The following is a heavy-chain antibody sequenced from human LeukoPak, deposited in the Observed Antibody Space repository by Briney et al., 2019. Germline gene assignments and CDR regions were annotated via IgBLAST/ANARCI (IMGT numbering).Heavy chain of an antibody. CDR1: GGSISSYY. D-gene: IGHD5-24*01. CDR3: AKLLRDVTIYDF. V-gene: IGHV3-7*01. Sequence: ETLSLTCTVSGGSISSYYWSWIRQPPGKGLEWVASINQDESANFYVDSVKGRFTISRDNTKNLLFLQMNSLRVEDTAVYYCAKLLRDVTIYDFWGHGDLVTVSS. J-gene: IGHJ4*01. CDR2: INQDESAN.